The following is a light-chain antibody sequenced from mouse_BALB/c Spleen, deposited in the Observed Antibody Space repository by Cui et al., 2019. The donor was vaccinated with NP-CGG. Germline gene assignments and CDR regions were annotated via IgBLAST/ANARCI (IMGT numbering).Light chain of an antibody. V-gene: IGLV1*01. CDR1: TGAVTTSNY. CDR2: GTN. J-gene: IGLJ1*01. CDR3: ALWYSNHWV. Sequence: QAVVTQESELTTSPGETVTLTCRSSTGAVTTSNYDNWVQEKPDHLFTGLIGGTNNRAPGVPDRFSGSLIGDKAALTITGAQTEDEAIYFCALWYSNHWVFGGGTKLTVL.